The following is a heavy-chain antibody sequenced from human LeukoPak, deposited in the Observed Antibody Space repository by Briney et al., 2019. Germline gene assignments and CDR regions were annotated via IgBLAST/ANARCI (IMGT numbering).Heavy chain of an antibody. J-gene: IGHJ4*02. V-gene: IGHV1-69*13. CDR1: GYTFTSYY. CDR2: IIPIFGTA. D-gene: IGHD3-3*01. CDR3: AREGGGVPIFGVVTEYYFDY. Sequence: GASVKVSCKASGYTFTSYYMHWVRQAPGQGLEWMGGIIPIFGTANYAQKFQGRVTITADESTSTAYMELSSLRSEDTAVDYCAREGGGVPIFGVVTEYYFDYWGQGTLVTVSS.